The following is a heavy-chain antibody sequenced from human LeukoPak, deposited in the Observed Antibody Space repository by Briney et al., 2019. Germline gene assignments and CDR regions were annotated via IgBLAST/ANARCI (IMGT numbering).Heavy chain of an antibody. CDR3: AREGDSSGWYIMRYYYYGMDV. V-gene: IGHV1-69*05. D-gene: IGHD6-19*01. J-gene: IGHJ6*02. CDR2: IIPIFGTA. Sequence: ASVKVSCKASGGTFSSYAISWVRQAPGQGLEWMGGIIPIFGTANYAQKLQGRVTMTTDTSTSTAYMELRSLRSDDTAVYYCAREGDSSGWYIMRYYYYGMDVWGQGTTVTVSS. CDR1: GGTFSSYA.